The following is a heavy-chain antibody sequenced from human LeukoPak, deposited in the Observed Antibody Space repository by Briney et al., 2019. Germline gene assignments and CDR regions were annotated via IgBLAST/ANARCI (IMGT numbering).Heavy chain of an antibody. J-gene: IGHJ4*02. CDR3: ARGRGYGYGELDY. D-gene: IGHD5-18*01. CDR1: GGSISSGGCD. V-gene: IGHV4-31*03. CDR2: CSNSGST. Sequence: SETLSLTFSVSGGSISSGGCDWSWIRQHPGNGLEWSGYCSNSGSTYYNPSLNSRVTISLATSESQFSLNLSSETAADTAVYYCARGRGYGYGELDYWGQGTLVTVS.